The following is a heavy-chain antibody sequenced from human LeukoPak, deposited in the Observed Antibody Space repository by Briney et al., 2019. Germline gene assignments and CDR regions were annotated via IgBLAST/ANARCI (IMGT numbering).Heavy chain of an antibody. V-gene: IGHV3-7*05. CDR2: MNPDGSTK. CDR3: ARDSGYSAFDY. D-gene: IGHD5-12*01. CDR1: GFAFSSSW. J-gene: IGHJ4*02. Sequence: PGGSLRLSCAASGFAFSSSWMAWVRQAPGKGLEWVANMNPDGSTKNYVDSVRGRFSISRDNAKNSLYLQMNSLRADDTAVYYCARDSGYSAFDYWGQGTLVTVSS.